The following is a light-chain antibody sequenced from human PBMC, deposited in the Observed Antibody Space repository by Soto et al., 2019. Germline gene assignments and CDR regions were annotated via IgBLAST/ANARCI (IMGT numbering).Light chain of an antibody. J-gene: IGKJ1*01. CDR3: QQYGTSPRT. CDR1: QSVNSDY. CDR2: GAS. Sequence: IELPQSPCTLSLSAGERSTLSCILSQSVNSDYLAWYQHKPGQAPRLLIYGASSRATGIPDRFSGSGSGTDFALTISRLEPEDFAAYYCQQYGTSPRTFGPGTKVDI. V-gene: IGKV3-20*01.